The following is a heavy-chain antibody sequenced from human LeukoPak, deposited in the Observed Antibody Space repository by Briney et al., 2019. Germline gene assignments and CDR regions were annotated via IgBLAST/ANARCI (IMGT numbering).Heavy chain of an antibody. V-gene: IGHV1-8*01. CDR2: MNPNSGNT. CDR3: ARVRPIQLWPNEGYNWFDP. D-gene: IGHD5-18*01. Sequence: GASVKVSCKASGYTFTNYDINWVRQATGQGLEWMGWMNPNSGNTGYAEKFQGRVTMTKNTSISTAYMELNGLRSEDTAVYYCARVRPIQLWPNEGYNWFDPWGQGTLVTVSS. J-gene: IGHJ5*02. CDR1: GYTFTNYD.